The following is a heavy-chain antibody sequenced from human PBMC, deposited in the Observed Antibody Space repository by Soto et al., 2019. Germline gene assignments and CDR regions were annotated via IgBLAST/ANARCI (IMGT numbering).Heavy chain of an antibody. Sequence: SETLSLTCTVTGGSISSGDYYWSWIRQPPGKGLEWIGYIYYSGSTYYNPSLKSRVTISVDKSKNQFSLKLSSVTAADTAVYYCARDQLEGNWFDPWGQGTLVTVSS. D-gene: IGHD1-1*01. CDR1: GGSISSGDYY. CDR2: IYYSGST. CDR3: ARDQLEGNWFDP. J-gene: IGHJ5*02. V-gene: IGHV4-30-4*01.